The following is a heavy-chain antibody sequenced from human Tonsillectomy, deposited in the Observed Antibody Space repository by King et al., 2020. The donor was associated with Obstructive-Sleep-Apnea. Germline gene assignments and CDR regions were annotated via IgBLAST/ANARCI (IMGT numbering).Heavy chain of an antibody. CDR1: GGSISSSDYF. Sequence: QLQESGPGLVKPSETLSLSCTVSGGSISSSDYFCGWIRQAPGKGLEWVGNVYYSGSTSFNPSLKSRVTMSVDTSKNQFSLILSSVTAADTAVYYCARGVAGWWYFDFWGQGTLVTVSS. CDR3: ARGVAGWWYFDF. CDR2: VYYSGST. J-gene: IGHJ4*02. V-gene: IGHV4-39*07. D-gene: IGHD2-8*02.